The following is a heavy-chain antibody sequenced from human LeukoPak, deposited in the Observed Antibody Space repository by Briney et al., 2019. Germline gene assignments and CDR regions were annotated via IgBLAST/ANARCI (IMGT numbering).Heavy chain of an antibody. Sequence: SETLSLTCAVYGGSFSGYYWSWIRQPPGKGLEWIGYIYYSGSTNYNPSLKSRVTISVDTSKNQFSLKLSSVTAADTAVYYCARGVYSSGWSAPYYYYYGMDVWGQGTTVTVSS. V-gene: IGHV4-59*01. CDR1: GGSFSGYY. D-gene: IGHD6-19*01. CDR2: IYYSGST. CDR3: ARGVYSSGWSAPYYYYYGMDV. J-gene: IGHJ6*02.